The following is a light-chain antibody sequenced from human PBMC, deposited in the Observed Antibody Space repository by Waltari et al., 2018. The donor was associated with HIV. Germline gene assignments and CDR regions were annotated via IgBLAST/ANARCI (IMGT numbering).Light chain of an antibody. V-gene: IGKV4-1*01. Sequence: DIVMTQSPDSLAVSLGERATINCKSSQSVLYSSNNKNYLAWYRQKPGQPPKLLIYWASTREARVPDRFSGSGSGTDFTLTISSLQAEDVAVYYCQQSYSTPYTFGQGTKLEIK. CDR1: QSVLYSSNNKNY. CDR2: WAS. J-gene: IGKJ2*01. CDR3: QQSYSTPYT.